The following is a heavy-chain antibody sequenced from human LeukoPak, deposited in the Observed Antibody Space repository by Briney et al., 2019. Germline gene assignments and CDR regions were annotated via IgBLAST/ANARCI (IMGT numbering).Heavy chain of an antibody. CDR1: GFTFSDYW. CDR3: ARDRGFRYGIDF. J-gene: IGHJ4*02. Sequence: PRESLRLSCAASGFTFSDYWMSWVRQAPGKGLEWEANIQQDGSEKYYVDSVKGRFTISRDNAKKSLFLQVSSLRGEDTAVYYCARDRGFRYGIDFWGQGTLVSVCS. V-gene: IGHV3-7*04. D-gene: IGHD5-18*01. CDR2: IQQDGSEK.